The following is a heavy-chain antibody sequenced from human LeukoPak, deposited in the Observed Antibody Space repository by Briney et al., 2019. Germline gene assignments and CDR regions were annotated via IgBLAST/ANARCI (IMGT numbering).Heavy chain of an antibody. CDR3: ARGSTNYYDSSGYYRY. V-gene: IGHV3-30*04. CDR1: GFTFSSYV. CDR2: MSYDGSNK. D-gene: IGHD3-22*01. J-gene: IGHJ4*02. Sequence: GGSLRLSCAASGFTFSSYVMHWVRQAPGKGLEWVAVMSYDGSNKNYVDSVKGRFTISGDNSKNTLYLQMNSLRAEDTAVYYCARGSTNYYDSSGYYRYWGQGTLVTVSS.